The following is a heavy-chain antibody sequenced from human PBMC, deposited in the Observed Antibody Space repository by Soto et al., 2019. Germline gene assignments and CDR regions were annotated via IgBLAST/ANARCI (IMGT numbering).Heavy chain of an antibody. D-gene: IGHD1-7*01. CDR2: IIPIFGTA. CDR1: GGPFSSYA. V-gene: IGHV1-69*13. J-gene: IGHJ4*02. Sequence: SVKGCFKASGGPFSSYAISLVRQAPGQGLEWMGGIIPIFGTANYAQKFQGRVTITADESTSTAYMELSSLRSEDTAVYYCARAPAYHWNYAFDYWGQGTLVTVSS. CDR3: ARAPAYHWNYAFDY.